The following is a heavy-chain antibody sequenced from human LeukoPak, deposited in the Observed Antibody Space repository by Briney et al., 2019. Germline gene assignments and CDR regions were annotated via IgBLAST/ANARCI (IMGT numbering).Heavy chain of an antibody. CDR2: IYYSGST. V-gene: IGHV4-61*01. D-gene: IGHD5-12*01. CDR1: GGSVSSGSYY. Sequence: SETLSLTCTVSGGSVSSGSYYWSWIRQPPGKGLEWIGYIYYSGSTNYNPSLKSRVTISVDTSKNQFSLKLSSVTAADTAVYYCAREYGGDDDDAFDIWGQGTMVTVSS. CDR3: AREYGGDDDDAFDI. J-gene: IGHJ3*02.